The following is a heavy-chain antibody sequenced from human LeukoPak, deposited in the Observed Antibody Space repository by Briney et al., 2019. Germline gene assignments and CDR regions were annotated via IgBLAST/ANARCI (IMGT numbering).Heavy chain of an antibody. D-gene: IGHD3-22*01. CDR2: IYYSGST. CDR1: GGSVSSGSYY. CDR3: ARANTMIVVVIPDYFDY. J-gene: IGHJ4*02. Sequence: SETLSLTCTVSGGSVSSGSYYWSWIRQHPGKGLEWIGYIYYSGSTYYNPSLKSRVTTSVDTSKNQFSLKLSSVTAADTAVYYCARANTMIVVVIPDYFDYWGQGTLVTVSS. V-gene: IGHV4-31*03.